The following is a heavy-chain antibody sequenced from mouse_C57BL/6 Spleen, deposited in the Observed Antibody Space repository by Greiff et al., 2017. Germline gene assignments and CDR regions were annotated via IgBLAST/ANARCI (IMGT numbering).Heavy chain of an antibody. J-gene: IGHJ4*01. CDR2: IDPENGDT. Sequence: VQLQQSGAELVRPGASVKLSCTASGFNIKDDYMHWVKQRPEQGLEWIGWIDPENGDTEYASKFQGKATITADTSSNTAYLQLSSLTSEDTAVYYCTKIYGYDGGYYYAMDYWGQGTSVTVSS. CDR3: TKIYGYDGGYYYAMDY. V-gene: IGHV14-4*01. D-gene: IGHD2-2*01. CDR1: GFNIKDDY.